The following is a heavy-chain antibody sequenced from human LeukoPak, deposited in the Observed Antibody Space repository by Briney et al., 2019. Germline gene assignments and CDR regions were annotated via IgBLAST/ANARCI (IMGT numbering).Heavy chain of an antibody. V-gene: IGHV3-53*01. CDR1: GVTVNSYF. J-gene: IGHJ4*02. D-gene: IGHD2-15*01. CDR2: ISSEGFT. Sequence: GGSLRLSCAVSGVTVNSYFMGWVRLAQGKGLEWVSVISSEGFTYYADSVKGLFTISRDNPKNTLYLQMNSLRAEDTAFYYCARGRGGDWGQGALVTVSS. CDR3: ARGRGGD.